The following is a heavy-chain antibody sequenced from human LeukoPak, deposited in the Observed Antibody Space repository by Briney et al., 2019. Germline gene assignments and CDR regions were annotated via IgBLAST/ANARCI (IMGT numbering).Heavy chain of an antibody. CDR2: IYSGGST. CDR1: GFTVSSNY. CDR3: ARDSRSSPLGY. J-gene: IGHJ4*02. V-gene: IGHV3-53*01. Sequence: PGGSLRLSCAASGFTVSSNYMSWVRQAPGKGLEWVSVIYSGGSTYYADSVKGRFTISRDNSKDTLYLQMNSLRAEDTAVYYCARDSRSSPLGYWGQGTLVTVSS. D-gene: IGHD1-26*01.